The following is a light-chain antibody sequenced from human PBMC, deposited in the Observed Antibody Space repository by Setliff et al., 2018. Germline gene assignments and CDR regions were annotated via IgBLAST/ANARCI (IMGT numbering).Light chain of an antibody. J-gene: IGLJ1*01. Sequence: QSVLAQPPSVSGAPGQRVTISCTGSSSNIGAGYDVHWYQQLPGTAPKLLIYGSTNRPSGVPDRFSGSKSGTSASLAITGLQAEDEADYYCQSYDSGLSGPNYVFGTGTKVTVL. CDR2: GST. V-gene: IGLV1-40*01. CDR1: SSNIGAGYD. CDR3: QSYDSGLSGPNYV.